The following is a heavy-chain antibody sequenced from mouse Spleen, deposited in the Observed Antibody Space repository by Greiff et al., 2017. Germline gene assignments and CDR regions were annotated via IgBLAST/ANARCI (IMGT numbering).Heavy chain of an antibody. CDR2: ISDGGSYT. CDR3: ARDNYGSHWYFDV. Sequence: EVMLVESGGGLVKPGGSLKLSCAASGFTFSSYAMSWVRQTPEKRLEWVATISDGGSYTYYPDNVKGRFTISRDNAKNNLYLQMSHLKSEDTAMYYCARDNYGSHWYFDVWGTGTTVTVSS. J-gene: IGHJ1*03. D-gene: IGHD1-1*01. V-gene: IGHV5-4*01. CDR1: GFTFSSYA.